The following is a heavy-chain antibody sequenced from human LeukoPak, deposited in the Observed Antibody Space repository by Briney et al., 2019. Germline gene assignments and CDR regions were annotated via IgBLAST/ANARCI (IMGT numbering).Heavy chain of an antibody. CDR2: IIPILGIA. V-gene: IGHV1-69*04. CDR1: GGTFSSYA. Sequence: GASVKVSCKASGGTFSSYAISWVRRAPGQGLEWMGRIIPILGIANYAQKFQGRVTITADKSTSTAYMELSSLRSDDTAVYYCARDRDSSSWYADTRDNWFDPWGQGTLVTVSS. CDR3: ARDRDSSSWYADTRDNWFDP. J-gene: IGHJ5*02. D-gene: IGHD6-13*01.